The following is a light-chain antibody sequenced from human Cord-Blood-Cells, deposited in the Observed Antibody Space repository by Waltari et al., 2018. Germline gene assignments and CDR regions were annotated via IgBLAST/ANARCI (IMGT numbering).Light chain of an antibody. Sequence: QSALTQPASVSGSPGQSITISCTGTSSDVGSYNLVSWYQKHPGKAPKLMIYEGSKRPPGVSNRVSGSKSGNTASLTISGRQAEDEADYYCCSYAGSSTVFGGGTKLTVL. CDR2: EGS. CDR3: CSYAGSSTV. J-gene: IGLJ3*02. V-gene: IGLV2-23*01. CDR1: SSDVGSYNL.